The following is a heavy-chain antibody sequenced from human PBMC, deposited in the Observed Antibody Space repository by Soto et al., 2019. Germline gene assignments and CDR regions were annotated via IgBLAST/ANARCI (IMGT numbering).Heavy chain of an antibody. D-gene: IGHD1-26*01. Sequence: EVQLVESGGGLVQPGGSVRLTCAASGFTLSDHYMDWVRQAPGKGLEWVGRSRNRANSYSTEYAASVKGRFTISRDDSKNSLSVQRNSLKTEDTAVYYCTRSGSYSPFDIWGQGTMVTVSS. J-gene: IGHJ3*02. V-gene: IGHV3-72*01. CDR2: SRNRANSYST. CDR1: GFTLSDHY. CDR3: TRSGSYSPFDI.